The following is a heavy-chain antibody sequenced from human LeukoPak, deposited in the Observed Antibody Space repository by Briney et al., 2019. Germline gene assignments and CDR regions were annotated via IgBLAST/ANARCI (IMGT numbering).Heavy chain of an antibody. J-gene: IGHJ4*02. D-gene: IGHD1-26*01. V-gene: IGHV4-34*01. CDR3: ARGWELLRYFDY. CDR1: GGSFSGYY. Sequence: SETLSLTCAVYGGSFSGYYWSWIRQPPGKGLEWIGEINHSGSTNYNPSLKSRVTISVDTSKNQFSLKLSSVTAADTAVYYCARGWELLRYFDYWGQGTLVTVSS. CDR2: INHSGST.